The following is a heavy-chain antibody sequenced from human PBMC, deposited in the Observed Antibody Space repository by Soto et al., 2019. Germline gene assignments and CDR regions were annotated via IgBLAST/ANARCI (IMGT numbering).Heavy chain of an antibody. D-gene: IGHD5-12*01. Sequence: QVQLVQSGAEVKKPGSSVKVSCKASGGTFSSYAISWVRQAPGQGLEWMGGIIPIFGTANYAQKFQGRVTITADKSTSTAYMELSSLRSEDTAVYYCARDRGGGDTVEYYYYGMDVWGQGTTVTVSS. V-gene: IGHV1-69*06. CDR3: ARDRGGGDTVEYYYYGMDV. J-gene: IGHJ6*02. CDR2: IIPIFGTA. CDR1: GGTFSSYA.